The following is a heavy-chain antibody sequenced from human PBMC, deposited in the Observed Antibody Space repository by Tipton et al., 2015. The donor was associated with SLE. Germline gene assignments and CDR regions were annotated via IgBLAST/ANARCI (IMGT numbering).Heavy chain of an antibody. CDR2: ISHRGNT. Sequence: GEALSSAYFWGWIRQPPGKGLEWIGSISHRGNTYYNPSLKSRVAMSVDTSKSQFSLRLSSVTAADTAVYYCARHVEDSSGWFRLDYWGQGTLVTVFS. CDR1: GEALSSAYF. CDR3: ARHVEDSSGWFRLDY. V-gene: IGHV4-38-2*01. D-gene: IGHD6-19*01. J-gene: IGHJ4*02.